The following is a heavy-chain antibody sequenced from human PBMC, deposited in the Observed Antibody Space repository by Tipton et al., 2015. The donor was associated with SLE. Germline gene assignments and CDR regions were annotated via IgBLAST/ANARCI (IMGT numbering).Heavy chain of an antibody. D-gene: IGHD2-15*01. Sequence: GSLRLSCAASGFTFSTYAMHWVRQAPGKGLEWVANIKQDGSEKYYVDSVKGRFTISRDNAKNSLYLQMNSLRAEDTAVYYCARDGGSWSGPYYFDYWGQGTLVTVSS. CDR3: ARDGGSWSGPYYFDY. J-gene: IGHJ4*02. CDR1: GFTFSTYA. CDR2: IKQDGSEK. V-gene: IGHV3-7*03.